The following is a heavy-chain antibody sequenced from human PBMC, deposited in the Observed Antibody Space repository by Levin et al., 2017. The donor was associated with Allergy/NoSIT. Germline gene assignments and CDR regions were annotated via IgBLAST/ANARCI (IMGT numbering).Heavy chain of an antibody. Sequence: ETLSLTCAASGFTVSSNYMSWVRQAPGKGLEWVSVIYGGGSTYYADSVKGRFTISRDNSRNTLYLQMNSLRAEDTAVYFCARDGNTVTTGYFDYWGQGTLVTVSS. CDR3: ARDGNTVTTGYFDY. J-gene: IGHJ4*02. CDR1: GFTVSSNY. V-gene: IGHV3-66*01. D-gene: IGHD4-17*01. CDR2: IYGGGST.